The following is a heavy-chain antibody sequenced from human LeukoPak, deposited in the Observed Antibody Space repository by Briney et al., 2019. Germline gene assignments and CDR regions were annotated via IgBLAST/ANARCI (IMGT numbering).Heavy chain of an antibody. CDR1: GGSISSGSYY. D-gene: IGHD3-22*01. CDR3: ARDRGTMIVGEEYIFDY. J-gene: IGHJ4*02. V-gene: IGHV4-61*02. Sequence: PSETLSLTCTVSGGSISSGSYYWSWIRQPAGKGLEWIGRIYASGKTNYNPSLKSRVTTSIDTSKNQFSLNVMSVTAADTAVYYCARDRGTMIVGEEYIFDYWGQGTLVTVSS. CDR2: IYASGKT.